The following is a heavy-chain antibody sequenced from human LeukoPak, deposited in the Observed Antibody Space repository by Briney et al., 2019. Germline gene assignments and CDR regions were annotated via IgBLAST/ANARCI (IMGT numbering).Heavy chain of an antibody. V-gene: IGHV1-2*02. CDR3: ARCRVVVTYNWFDP. Sequence: ASVKVSCKASGYTFTGYYMHWGRQAPGQGLEWMGWINPNSGGTNYDQKFQGRVTMTRDTSISTAYMELSRLRSDDTAVYYCARCRVVVTYNWFDPWGQGTLVTVSS. CDR1: GYTFTGYY. D-gene: IGHD3-22*01. J-gene: IGHJ5*02. CDR2: INPNSGGT.